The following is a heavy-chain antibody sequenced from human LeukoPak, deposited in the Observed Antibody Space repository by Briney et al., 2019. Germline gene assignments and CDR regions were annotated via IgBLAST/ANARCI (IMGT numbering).Heavy chain of an antibody. D-gene: IGHD5-12*01. Sequence: ASVKVSCKASGYTFTGYYMHWVRQAPGQGLEWMGWINPNSGGTNYAQKFQGRVTMTRDTSISTAYMELSRLRSDDTAVYYCARDLIPANIVATITAIDYWGQGTLVTVSS. J-gene: IGHJ4*02. V-gene: IGHV1-2*02. CDR3: ARDLIPANIVATITAIDY. CDR2: INPNSGGT. CDR1: GYTFTGYY.